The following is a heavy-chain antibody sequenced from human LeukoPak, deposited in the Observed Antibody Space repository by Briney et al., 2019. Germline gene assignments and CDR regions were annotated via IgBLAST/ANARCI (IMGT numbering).Heavy chain of an antibody. J-gene: IGHJ1*01. V-gene: IGHV3-21*01. CDR1: GFTFSSYS. CDR2: ISSSGTYK. CDR3: ARGGSSWSGYFQH. D-gene: IGHD6-13*01. Sequence: GGSLRLSCAVSGFTFSSYSMSWVRQAPGKGLEWVSSISSSGTYKYYADSVKGRFTISRDNAKNSLYLQMNSLRAEDTAVYYCARGGSSWSGYFQHWGQGTLVTVSS.